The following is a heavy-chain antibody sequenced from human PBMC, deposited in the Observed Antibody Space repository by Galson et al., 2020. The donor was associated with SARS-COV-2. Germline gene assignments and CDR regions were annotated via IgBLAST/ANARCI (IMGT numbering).Heavy chain of an antibody. D-gene: IGHD3-16*01. CDR1: GGSVSNGRYY. V-gene: IGHV4-31*03. CDR2: IYNSEST. Sequence: SQTLSLTCTVSGGSVSNGRYYWTWIRQHPGKGLEWIGYIYNSESTYYNPSLKSRITISVDTSKNQVSLQLSSVTAADTAMYYCARINGDYYFYGVDVWGQGTTVTVS. CDR3: ARINGDYYFYGVDV. J-gene: IGHJ6*02.